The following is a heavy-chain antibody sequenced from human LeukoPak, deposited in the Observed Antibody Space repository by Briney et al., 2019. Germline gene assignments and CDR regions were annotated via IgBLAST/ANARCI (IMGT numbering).Heavy chain of an antibody. J-gene: IGHJ6*03. CDR3: PRGESATNYYYMDV. V-gene: IGHV3-21*01. D-gene: IGHD3-10*01. CDR2: ISSSSSYI. Sequence: GGSLRLSCAASGFTFSSYSMNWVRQAPGKGLEWVSSISSSSSYIYYADSVKGRFTISRDNAKNSLYLQMNSLRAEDTAVYYCPRGESATNYYYMDVWGKRTTATVSS. CDR1: GFTFSSYS.